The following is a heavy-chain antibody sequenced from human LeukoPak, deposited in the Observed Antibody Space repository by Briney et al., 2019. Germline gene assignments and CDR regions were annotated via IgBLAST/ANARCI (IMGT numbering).Heavy chain of an antibody. CDR2: IKSKTDDGTT. D-gene: IGHD3-10*01. CDR3: TTITMIREHEDY. J-gene: IGHJ4*02. V-gene: IGHV3-15*01. Sequence: GGSLRLSCAASGFTFSKAWMSWVRQAPGKGLEWVGRIKSKTDDGTTDYAAPVKGRFTISRDDPRNTLSLQMNSLKTEDAAVYYCTTITMIREHEDYWGQGTLVTVSS. CDR1: GFTFSKAW.